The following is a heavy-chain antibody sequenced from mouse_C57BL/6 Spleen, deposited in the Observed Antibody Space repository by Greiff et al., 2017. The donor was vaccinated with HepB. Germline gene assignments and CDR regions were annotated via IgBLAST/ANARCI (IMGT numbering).Heavy chain of an antibody. V-gene: IGHV1-15*01. J-gene: IGHJ3*01. Sequence: QVQLKESGAELVRPGASVTLSCKASGYTFTDYEMHWVKQTPVHGLEWIGAIDPETGGTAYNQKFKGKAILTADKSSSTAYMELRSLTSEDSDVYYCTNSNRFAYWRQGTLVAVYA. D-gene: IGHD2-5*01. CDR3: TNSNRFAY. CDR1: GYTFTDYE. CDR2: IDPETGGT.